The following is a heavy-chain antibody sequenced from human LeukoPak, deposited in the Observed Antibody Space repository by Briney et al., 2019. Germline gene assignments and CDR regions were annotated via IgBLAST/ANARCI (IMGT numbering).Heavy chain of an antibody. CDR1: GFTFSSYW. V-gene: IGHV3-7*01. D-gene: IGHD6-6*01. J-gene: IGHJ4*02. CDR3: ARNDYASSSGYDF. CDR2: INHNGNVN. Sequence: GGSLRPSCAASGFTFSSYWMNWARQAPGKGLEWVASINHNGNVNYYVDSVKGRFTISRDNAKNSLYLQMDSLRAEDTAVFFCARNDYASSSGYDFWGQGTLVTVSS.